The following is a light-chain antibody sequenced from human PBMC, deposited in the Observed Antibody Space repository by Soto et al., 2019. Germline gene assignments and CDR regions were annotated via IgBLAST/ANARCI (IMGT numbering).Light chain of an antibody. Sequence: IQLTQSPSLLSASVGDRVTVACRASQDISSYLAWYQQKPGKAPKLLIYAASTLQSGVPSRFSGSGSGTEFTLTISSLQPEDFATYYCQQLNSYPITFGQGTRLEIK. J-gene: IGKJ5*01. CDR3: QQLNSYPIT. CDR2: AAS. V-gene: IGKV1-9*01. CDR1: QDISSY.